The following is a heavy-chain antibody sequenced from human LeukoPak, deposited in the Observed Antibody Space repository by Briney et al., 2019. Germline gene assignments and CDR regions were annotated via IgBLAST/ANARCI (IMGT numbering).Heavy chain of an antibody. D-gene: IGHD1-26*01. J-gene: IGHJ3*02. Sequence: ASVKVSCKASGYTFTGYYMHWVRQAPGQGLEWMGRINPNSGGTNYAQKFQGRVTMTRDTSISTAYMEQSRLRSDDTAVYYCARLRELPQHDAFDIWGQGTMVTVSS. V-gene: IGHV1-2*06. CDR2: INPNSGGT. CDR3: ARLRELPQHDAFDI. CDR1: GYTFTGYY.